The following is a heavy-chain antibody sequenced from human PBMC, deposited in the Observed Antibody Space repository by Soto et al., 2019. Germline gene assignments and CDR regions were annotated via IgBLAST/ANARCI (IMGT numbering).Heavy chain of an antibody. CDR1: GWSFSGYY. J-gene: IGHJ6*02. Sequence: ETLSLTCAVYGWSFSGYYWSWIRQPPGKGLEWIGEINHSGSTNYNPSLKSRVTISVDTSKNQFSLKLSSVTAADTAVYYCARGPGGYGYYYYYYGMDVWGQGTTVTVSS. CDR3: ARGPGGYGYYYYYYGMDV. CDR2: INHSGST. D-gene: IGHD5-18*01. V-gene: IGHV4-34*01.